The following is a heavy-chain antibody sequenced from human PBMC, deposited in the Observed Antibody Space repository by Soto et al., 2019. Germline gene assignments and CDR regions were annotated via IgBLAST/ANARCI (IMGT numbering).Heavy chain of an antibody. CDR2: IYYSGST. V-gene: IGHV4-31*03. D-gene: IGHD6-13*01. J-gene: IGHJ5*02. CDR3: ARGATSSWQHNWFDP. Sequence: PSETLSLTCTVSGGSISSGSYYWSWIRQRPGKGPEWIGHIYYSGSTYYSPSLMSRITISVDTSKNQFSLKLSSVTAADTAVYYCARGATSSWQHNWFDPWGQGTLVTVSS. CDR1: GGSISSGSYY.